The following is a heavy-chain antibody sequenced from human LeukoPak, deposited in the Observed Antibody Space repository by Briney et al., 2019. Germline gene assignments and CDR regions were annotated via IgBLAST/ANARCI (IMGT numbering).Heavy chain of an antibody. CDR1: GGSISSYY. Sequence: SETLSLTCTVSGGSISSYYWSWIRQPPGKGLEWIGEINHSGSTNYNPSLKSRVTISVDTSKNQFSLKLSSVTAADTAVYYCARWGYCSGGSCYYAFHYYYGMDVWGQGTTVTVSS. D-gene: IGHD2-15*01. CDR2: INHSGST. CDR3: ARWGYCSGGSCYYAFHYYYGMDV. V-gene: IGHV4-34*01. J-gene: IGHJ6*02.